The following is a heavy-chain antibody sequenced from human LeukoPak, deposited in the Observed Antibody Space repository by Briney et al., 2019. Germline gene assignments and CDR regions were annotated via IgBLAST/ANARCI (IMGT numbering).Heavy chain of an antibody. V-gene: IGHV3-53*01. Sequence: GGSLRLSCAASGFTFSAFAMNWVRQAPGKGLEWVSVIYSPGTTYYADSVKGRFTISRDNSKNTLYLQMNSLRADDTAVYYCAREIYYDSRGYYSHGLDIWGQGTMVTVSS. D-gene: IGHD3-22*01. J-gene: IGHJ3*02. CDR2: IYSPGTT. CDR1: GFTFSAFA. CDR3: AREIYYDSRGYYSHGLDI.